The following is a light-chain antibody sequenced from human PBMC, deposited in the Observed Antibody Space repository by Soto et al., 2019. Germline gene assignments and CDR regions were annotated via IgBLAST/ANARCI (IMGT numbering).Light chain of an antibody. J-gene: IGLJ1*01. CDR1: SSNIGAGYD. Sequence: QSVLTQPPSVSGPPGQRVTISCTRGSSNIGAGYDVHWYQQLPGTAPKLLIYGNSNRPSGVPDRFSGSKSGTSASLAITGLQAEDEADYYCQSYDSSLSGYVFGTGTKVTVL. V-gene: IGLV1-40*01. CDR3: QSYDSSLSGYV. CDR2: GNS.